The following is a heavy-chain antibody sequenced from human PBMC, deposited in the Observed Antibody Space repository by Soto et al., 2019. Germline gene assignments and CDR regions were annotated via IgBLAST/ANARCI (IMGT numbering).Heavy chain of an antibody. CDR3: ARETGLGVAAAGSFDS. Sequence: QVQLVESGGGVVQPGKSLRLSCAASGFTFSNYPMNWVRQAPGKGLEWVSVISYDGTRKYYADSVRGRFTISRDNSKNTLDLQMNSLRPQDTAVYYCARETGLGVAAAGSFDSWGQGARVTVSS. J-gene: IGHJ4*02. CDR1: GFTFSNYP. CDR2: ISYDGTRK. D-gene: IGHD6-13*01. V-gene: IGHV3-30*04.